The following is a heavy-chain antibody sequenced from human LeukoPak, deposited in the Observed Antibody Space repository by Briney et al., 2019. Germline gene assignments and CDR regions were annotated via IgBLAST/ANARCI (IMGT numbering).Heavy chain of an antibody. D-gene: IGHD1-26*01. J-gene: IGHJ3*02. CDR1: GFTFSNAW. CDR3: TTDGQPIVGATSGAFDI. V-gene: IGHV3-15*01. Sequence: PGGPLRLSCAASGFTFSNAWMSWVRQAPGKGLEWVGRTKGKTDGGTTDYAAPVKGRFTISRDDSKNTLYLQMNSLKTEDTAVYYCTTDGQPIVGATSGAFDIWGQGTMVTVSS. CDR2: TKGKTDGGTT.